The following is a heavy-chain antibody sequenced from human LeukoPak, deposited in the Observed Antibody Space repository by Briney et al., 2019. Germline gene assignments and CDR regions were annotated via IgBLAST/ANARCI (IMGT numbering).Heavy chain of an antibody. CDR2: IQNDGSDK. Sequence: GGSLRLSCAASGINFRSSGMHWVRQAPGKGLEWVTFIQNDGSDKSYAASVQGRFTISRDNSKNTVYLLMNSLRADDTALYYCAREGGRAAPGRFDYWGQGTLVTVSP. CDR3: AREGGRAAPGRFDY. CDR1: GINFRSSG. V-gene: IGHV3-30*02. D-gene: IGHD6-13*01. J-gene: IGHJ4*02.